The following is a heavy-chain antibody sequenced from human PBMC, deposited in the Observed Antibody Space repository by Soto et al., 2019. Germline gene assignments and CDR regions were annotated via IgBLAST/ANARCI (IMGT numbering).Heavy chain of an antibody. CDR3: AKGVPGIAVAGAGYFQH. J-gene: IGHJ1*01. V-gene: IGHV3-23*01. Sequence: EVQLLVSGGGLVQPGGPLRLSCAASGFTFSSYAMSWVRQAPGKGLEWVSGISGSVDSTYYADSVKCRFTISRDNSKNTLYLQMNSLRAEDTAVYYCAKGVPGIAVAGAGYFQHCGQGTLVTVSS. CDR1: GFTFSSYA. D-gene: IGHD6-19*01. CDR2: ISGSVDST.